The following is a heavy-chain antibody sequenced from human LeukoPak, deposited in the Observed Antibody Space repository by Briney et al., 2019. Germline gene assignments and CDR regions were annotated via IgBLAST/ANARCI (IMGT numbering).Heavy chain of an antibody. CDR1: GYTFTNYA. Sequence: ASVKVSCKASGYTFTNYAINWVRQAPGQGLEWMGWINTNTGNPTYVQGFTGRFVFSLDTSVSTAYLQISSLKAEDTAVYYRARPLTVAGGKYFQHWGQGTLVTVSS. V-gene: IGHV7-4-1*02. CDR3: ARPLTVAGGKYFQH. J-gene: IGHJ1*01. CDR2: INTNTGNP. D-gene: IGHD6-13*01.